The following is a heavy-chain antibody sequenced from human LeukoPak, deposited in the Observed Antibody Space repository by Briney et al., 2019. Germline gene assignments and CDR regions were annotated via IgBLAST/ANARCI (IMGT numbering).Heavy chain of an antibody. V-gene: IGHV1-2*02. CDR2: INSHSGGT. J-gene: IGHJ6*03. D-gene: IGHD2-21*02. Sequence: ASVKVSCTASGYTFTDYYMHRVRQAPGQGLEWMGWINSHSGGTNYAPKFQGRVNMTRDTSISTVYMELSRLRSDDTAVYYCARDSQTVVVTAMDVWGKGTAVTISS. CDR1: GYTFTDYY. CDR3: ARDSQTVVVTAMDV.